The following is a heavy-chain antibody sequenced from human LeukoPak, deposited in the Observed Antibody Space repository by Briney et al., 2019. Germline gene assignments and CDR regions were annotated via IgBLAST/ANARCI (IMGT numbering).Heavy chain of an antibody. CDR3: ARDQYGSGSGGFDY. J-gene: IGHJ4*02. CDR1: GGTFSSYA. V-gene: IGHV1-69*05. Sequence: SVKVSCKASGGTFSSYAVSWVRQAPGQGLEWMGGIIPIFGTANYAQKFQGRVTITTDESTSTAYMELSSLRSEDTAVYYCARDQYGSGSGGFDYWGQGTLATVSS. CDR2: IIPIFGTA. D-gene: IGHD3-10*01.